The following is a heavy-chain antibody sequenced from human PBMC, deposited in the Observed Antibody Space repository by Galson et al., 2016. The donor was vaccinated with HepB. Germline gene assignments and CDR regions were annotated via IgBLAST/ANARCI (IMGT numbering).Heavy chain of an antibody. CDR3: ARRDLDGLDV. Sequence: QSGAEVTKPGESLKISCKVSGYYFTAYWIGWVRQMPGKGLEWMGMILPGNSDTRYSPSFQGQLTLSVDKSTTTAYLQWSSLKASDTAMYYCARRDLDGLDVWGQGTMVTVSS. V-gene: IGHV5-51*01. J-gene: IGHJ3*01. CDR1: GYYFTAYW. CDR2: ILPGNSDT.